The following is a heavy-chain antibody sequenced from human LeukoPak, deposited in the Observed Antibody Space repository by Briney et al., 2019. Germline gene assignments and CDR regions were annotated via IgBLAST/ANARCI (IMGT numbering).Heavy chain of an antibody. CDR3: ATAYYYDSSGYSH. CDR2: ISYDGSNK. Sequence: GGSLRLSRAASGFTFSSYGMHWVRQAPGKGLEWVAVISYDGSNKYYADSVKGRFTISRDNSKNTLYLQMNSLRAEDTAVYYCATAYYYDSSGYSHWGQGTLVTVSS. CDR1: GFTFSSYG. V-gene: IGHV3-30*03. J-gene: IGHJ4*02. D-gene: IGHD3-22*01.